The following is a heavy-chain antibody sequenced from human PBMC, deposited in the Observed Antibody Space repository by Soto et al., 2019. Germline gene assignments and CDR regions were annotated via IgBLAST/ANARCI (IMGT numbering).Heavy chain of an antibody. V-gene: IGHV3-23*01. D-gene: IGHD6-19*01. CDR2: ISGSGGST. J-gene: IGHJ5*02. CDR1: GFTFSSYA. CDR3: ARSVYSSGWSNWFDP. Sequence: GGSLRLSCAASGFTFSSYAMSWVRQAPGKGLEWVSAISGSGGSTYYADSVMGRFTISRDNSKNTVYLQMNSLRAEDTAVYYCARSVYSSGWSNWFDPWGQGTLVTVSS.